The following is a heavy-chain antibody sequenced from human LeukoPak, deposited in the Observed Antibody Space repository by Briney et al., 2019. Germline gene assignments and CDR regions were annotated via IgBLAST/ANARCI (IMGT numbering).Heavy chain of an antibody. CDR2: IYYSGST. Sequence: SETLSLTCTVSGGSISSSSYYWGWIRQPPRTGLEWGGSIYYSGSTYYNPSLKSRVTISVDTSKNQFSLKLSSVTAADTAVYYCARLVVVPAAPNYYFVYWGQGTLVTVSS. J-gene: IGHJ4*02. CDR3: ARLVVVPAAPNYYFVY. CDR1: GGSISSSSYY. V-gene: IGHV4-39*01. D-gene: IGHD2-2*01.